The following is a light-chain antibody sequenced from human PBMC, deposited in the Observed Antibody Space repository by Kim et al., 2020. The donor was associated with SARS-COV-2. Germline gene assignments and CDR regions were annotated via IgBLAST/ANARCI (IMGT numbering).Light chain of an antibody. Sequence: SYELTQPPSVSVAPGETARITCGGNKIGTKSVHWYQQKPGQAPALVMFYDSDRPSGIPERFSGSNSGNMASLTISRVGAGDEADYFGRVWDSSSDHVVFGGGTQLTVL. J-gene: IGLJ2*01. V-gene: IGLV3-21*04. CDR3: RVWDSSSDHVV. CDR1: KIGTKS. CDR2: YDS.